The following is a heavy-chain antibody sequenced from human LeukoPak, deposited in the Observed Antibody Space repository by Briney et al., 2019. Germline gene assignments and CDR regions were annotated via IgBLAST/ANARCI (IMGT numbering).Heavy chain of an antibody. CDR2: TYYRSKWYN. J-gene: IGHJ4*02. Sequence: SQTLSLTCAISGDSVSSNSAAWNWIRQSPSRGLEWLGRTYYRSKWYNDYAVSVKSRITINPDTSKNQFSLQLNSVTPEDTAVYYCARDPWPSSSWYLGTGYFDYWGQGTLVTVSS. CDR1: GDSVSSNSAA. CDR3: ARDPWPSSSWYLGTGYFDY. D-gene: IGHD6-13*01. V-gene: IGHV6-1*01.